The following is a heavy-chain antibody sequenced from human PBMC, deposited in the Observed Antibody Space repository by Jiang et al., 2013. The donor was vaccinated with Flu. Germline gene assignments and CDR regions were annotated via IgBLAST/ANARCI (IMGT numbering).Heavy chain of an antibody. CDR3: ARIRGYSYGYDFDY. CDR1: GGSISSYY. CDR2: IYYSGST. V-gene: IGHV4-59*01. D-gene: IGHD5-18*01. J-gene: IGHJ4*02. Sequence: GPGLVKPSETLSLTCTVSGGSISSYYWSWIRQPPGKGLEWIGYIYYSGSTNYNPSLKSRVTISVDTSKNQFSLKLSSVTAADTAVYYCARIRGYSYGYDFDYWGQGTLVTVSS.